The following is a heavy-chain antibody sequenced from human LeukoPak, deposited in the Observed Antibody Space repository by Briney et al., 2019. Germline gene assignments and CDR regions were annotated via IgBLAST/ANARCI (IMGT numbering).Heavy chain of an antibody. Sequence: PGGSLRLSCAASGFTFDCCGMHWVRQAPGKGLEWVAVISYDGSNKYYADSVKGRSTISRDKSKNTVYLQMNSLRAEDTAVYYCAKEGPTYYYYYYMDVWGKGTTVTVSS. J-gene: IGHJ6*03. CDR3: AKEGPTYYYYYYMDV. CDR1: GFTFDCCG. CDR2: ISYDGSNK. D-gene: IGHD2-21*01. V-gene: IGHV3-30*18.